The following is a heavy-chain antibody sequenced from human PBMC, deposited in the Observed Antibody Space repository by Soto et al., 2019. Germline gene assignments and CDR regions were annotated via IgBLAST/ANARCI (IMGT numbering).Heavy chain of an antibody. D-gene: IGHD5-18*01. J-gene: IGHJ4*02. CDR1: GYTFTSYY. CDR3: AGGYSYEYFDY. CDR2: INPSGGST. V-gene: IGHV1-46*01. Sequence: QVQLVQSGAEVKKPGASVKVSCKASGYTFTSYYMRWVRQAPGQGLEWMGIINPSGGSTSYAQKFQGRVTMTRDTSTSTVYMELSSLRSEDAAVYYCAGGYSYEYFDYWGQGTLVTVSS.